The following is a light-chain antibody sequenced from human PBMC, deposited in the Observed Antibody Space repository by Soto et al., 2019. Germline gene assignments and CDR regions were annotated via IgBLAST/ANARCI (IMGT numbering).Light chain of an antibody. CDR3: QQSYSAPRT. V-gene: IGKV1-39*01. Sequence: DIQMTQSPFSLSAYVGDRVTITCRASQSISNYLNWYQQRPGKAPKLLIYAASNLQSGVPSRFSGSGSGTTFTLTVSSLQPEDFATYYCQQSYSAPRTFGQGTKVDIK. CDR2: AAS. J-gene: IGKJ2*01. CDR1: QSISNY.